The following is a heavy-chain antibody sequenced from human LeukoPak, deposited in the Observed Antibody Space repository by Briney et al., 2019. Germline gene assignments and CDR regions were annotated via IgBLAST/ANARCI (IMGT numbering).Heavy chain of an antibody. CDR2: ISSSSSYI. Sequence: GGSLRLSCAASGFTFSSYSMNWVRQAPGKGLEWVSSISSSSSYIYYAGSVKGRFTISRDNAKNSLYLQMNSLRAEDTAVYYCARRGYNWNGHFDYWGQGTLVTVSS. D-gene: IGHD1-1*01. J-gene: IGHJ4*02. V-gene: IGHV3-21*01. CDR3: ARRGYNWNGHFDY. CDR1: GFTFSSYS.